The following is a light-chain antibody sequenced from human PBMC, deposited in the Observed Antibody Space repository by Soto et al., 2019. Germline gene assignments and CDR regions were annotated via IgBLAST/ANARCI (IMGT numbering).Light chain of an antibody. CDR2: DAS. Sequence: EIVMTQSPATLSASPGERATLSCRASQSVSSNLAWYQQKPGQAPKLLIYDASTRASGIPARFSGSGSGTECTLTISSLQSEDFAVYYCQQYNNCPYTFGQGTKLEIK. CDR1: QSVSSN. J-gene: IGKJ2*01. V-gene: IGKV3-15*01. CDR3: QQYNNCPYT.